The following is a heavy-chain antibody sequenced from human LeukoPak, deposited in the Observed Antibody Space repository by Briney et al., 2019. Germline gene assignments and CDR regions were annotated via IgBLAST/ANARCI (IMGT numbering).Heavy chain of an antibody. CDR2: ISSSSSYI. CDR3: AKEKGYYYYMDV. CDR1: GFTFSSYS. J-gene: IGHJ6*03. Sequence: PGGSLRLSCAASGFTFSSYSMNWVRQAPGKGLEWVSSISSSSSYIYYAGSVKGRFTISRDNSKNTLYLQMNSLRAEDTAVYYCAKEKGYYYYMDVWGKGTTVTISS. V-gene: IGHV3-21*04.